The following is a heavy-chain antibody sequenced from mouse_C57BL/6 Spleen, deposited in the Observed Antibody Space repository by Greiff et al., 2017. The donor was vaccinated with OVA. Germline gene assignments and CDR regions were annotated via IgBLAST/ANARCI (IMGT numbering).Heavy chain of an antibody. CDR1: GYAFTNYL. J-gene: IGHJ4*01. CDR2: FNPGSGGT. Sequence: VQLQQPGAELVRPGTSVKVSCKASGYAFTNYLIEWVKQRPGQGLEWIGVFNPGSGGTKYNEKFKGKATLTADKSSSTAYMQLSSLTSEDSAVYVCARSQYYAMDYWGQGTSVTVSS. CDR3: ARSQYYAMDY. V-gene: IGHV1-54*01.